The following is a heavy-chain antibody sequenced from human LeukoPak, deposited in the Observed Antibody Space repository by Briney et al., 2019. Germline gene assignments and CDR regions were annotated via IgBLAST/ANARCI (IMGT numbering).Heavy chain of an antibody. V-gene: IGHV3-53*01. Sequence: GGSLRLSCAASGFTVSSNYMSWVRQAPGKGLEWVSVTYSGGSTYYADSVKGRFTISRDNSKNTLYLQMNSPRAEDTAVYYCARTTIFGVGFDYWGQGTLVTVSS. CDR2: TYSGGST. CDR3: ARTTIFGVGFDY. J-gene: IGHJ4*02. D-gene: IGHD3-3*01. CDR1: GFTVSSNY.